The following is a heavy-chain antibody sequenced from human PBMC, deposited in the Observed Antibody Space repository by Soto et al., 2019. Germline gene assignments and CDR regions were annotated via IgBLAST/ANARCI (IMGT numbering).Heavy chain of an antibody. D-gene: IGHD2-2*01. J-gene: IGHJ3*02. V-gene: IGHV4-31*03. CDR3: ARGCSSCYAFDI. Sequence: SETLSLTCTVSGGSISSGGYYWSWIRQHPGKGLEWIGYIYYSGSTYYNPSLKSRVTISVDTSKNQFSLKLSSVTAADTAVYYCARGCSSCYAFDIWGQGTMVTVSS. CDR2: IYYSGST. CDR1: GGSISSGGYY.